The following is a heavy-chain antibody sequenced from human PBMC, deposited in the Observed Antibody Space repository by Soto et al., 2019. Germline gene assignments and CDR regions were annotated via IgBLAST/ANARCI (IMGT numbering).Heavy chain of an antibody. CDR1: GGSIRSTTYY. D-gene: IGHD3-10*01. V-gene: IGHV4-39*01. Sequence: QLQLQESGPGLVKASENLSLTCTVSGGSIRSTTYYWGWIRQPPGKGLEWIGSIYYSGSPYYNPSLKSRVTISVDTSKNQFSLKLSSVTAADTAVYYCAGQSGSNWFDPWGQGILVTVSS. CDR3: AGQSGSNWFDP. CDR2: IYYSGSP. J-gene: IGHJ5*02.